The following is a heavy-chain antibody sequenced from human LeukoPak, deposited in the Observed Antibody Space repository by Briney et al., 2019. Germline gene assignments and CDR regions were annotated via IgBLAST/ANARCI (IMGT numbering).Heavy chain of an antibody. Sequence: SGGSLRLSCAASGFTFDDYAMHWVRQAPGKGLEWVSGISWNSGSIGYADSVKGRFTISRDNAKNSLYLQMNSLRAEDTALYYCAKGGHKWLGVFDYWGQGTLVTVSS. D-gene: IGHD6-19*01. J-gene: IGHJ4*02. CDR3: AKGGHKWLGVFDY. CDR2: ISWNSGSI. V-gene: IGHV3-9*01. CDR1: GFTFDDYA.